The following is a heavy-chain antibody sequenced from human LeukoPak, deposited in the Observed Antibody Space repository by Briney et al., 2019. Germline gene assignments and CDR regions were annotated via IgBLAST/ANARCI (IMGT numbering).Heavy chain of an antibody. CDR1: GASIRNKF. D-gene: IGHD3-3*01. V-gene: IGHV4-59*01. CDR3: ARDTSGYYGRYEH. Sequence: SETLSLTCDVSGASIRNKFWSWLRHPPGKALEWIGYISYTGTTNYNPSLQSRVTISVDTSKNQLSLKLTSMTAADTAVYYCARDTSGYYGRYEHWGQGILVTVSS. CDR2: ISYTGTT. J-gene: IGHJ4*02.